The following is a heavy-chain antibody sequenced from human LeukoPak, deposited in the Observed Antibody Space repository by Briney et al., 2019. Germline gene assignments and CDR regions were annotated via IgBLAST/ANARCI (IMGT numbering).Heavy chain of an antibody. J-gene: IGHJ4*02. CDR2: ISYSGST. D-gene: IGHD6-13*01. CDR1: GGSISSYY. Sequence: SETLSLTCTVSGGSISSYYWSWMRQPPGKGLEWIGYISYSGSTNYNPSLKSRVTISIDTSKNQFSLKLSSVTAADTAVYYCARDPGPFSSSWTPRWGQGTLVTVSS. CDR3: ARDPGPFSSSWTPR. V-gene: IGHV4-59*01.